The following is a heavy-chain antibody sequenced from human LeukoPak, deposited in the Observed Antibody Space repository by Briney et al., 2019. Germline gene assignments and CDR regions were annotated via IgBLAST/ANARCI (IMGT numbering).Heavy chain of an antibody. J-gene: IGHJ4*02. Sequence: GGSLRLSCAASGFTFSTSAMTWVRQAPGKGLEWVSGITCSGVTDYADFVKGRFTISRDNSKNTLYLQINSLRAEDTAVYYCAKDLNWGGRWGQGTLVTVSS. CDR1: GFTFSTSA. D-gene: IGHD7-27*01. CDR2: ITCSGVT. V-gene: IGHV3-23*01. CDR3: AKDLNWGGR.